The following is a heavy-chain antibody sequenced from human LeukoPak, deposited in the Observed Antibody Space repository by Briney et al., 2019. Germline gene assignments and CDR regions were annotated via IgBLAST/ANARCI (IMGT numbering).Heavy chain of an antibody. CDR1: GGTFSSYA. Sequence: GASVKVSCKASGGTFSSYAISWVRQAPGQGLEWMGGIIPIFGTANYAQKFQGSVTITADESTSTAYMELSSLRSEDTAVYYCARERGYGSGSYLFDYWGQGTLVTVSS. CDR3: ARERGYGSGSYLFDY. CDR2: IIPIFGTA. J-gene: IGHJ4*02. V-gene: IGHV1-69*13. D-gene: IGHD3-10*01.